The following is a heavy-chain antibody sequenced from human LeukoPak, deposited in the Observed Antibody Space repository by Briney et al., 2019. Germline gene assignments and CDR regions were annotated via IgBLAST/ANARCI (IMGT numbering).Heavy chain of an antibody. CDR1: GFTFSSYV. Sequence: GGSLRLSCAASGFTFSSYVMSWVRQAPGKGLEWVSYINHNAETIYYADSVKGRFTISRDNAKNVLYQQMNRLRDGDTAVYYCARDSDWAFDNWGQGTLVTVSS. V-gene: IGHV3-48*02. D-gene: IGHD2-21*02. J-gene: IGHJ4*02. CDR3: ARDSDWAFDN. CDR2: INHNAETI.